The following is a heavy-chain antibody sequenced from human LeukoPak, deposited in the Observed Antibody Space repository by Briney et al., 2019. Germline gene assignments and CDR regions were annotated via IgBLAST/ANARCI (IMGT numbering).Heavy chain of an antibody. J-gene: IGHJ4*02. D-gene: IGHD6-19*01. V-gene: IGHV4-34*01. CDR2: INHSGST. CDR1: GGSFSGYY. CDR3: ARASIAVAGTTTFDH. Sequence: PSETLSLTCAVYGGSFSGYYWSWIRQPPGKGLEWIGEINHSGSTNYNPSLKSRVTISVDTSKNQFSLKLSSVTAADTAVYYCARASIAVAGTTTFDHWGQGTQVTVSS.